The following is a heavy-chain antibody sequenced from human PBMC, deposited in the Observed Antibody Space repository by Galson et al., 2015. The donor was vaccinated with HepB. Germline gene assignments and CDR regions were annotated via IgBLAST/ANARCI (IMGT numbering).Heavy chain of an antibody. CDR3: ASAVRQLLWREGDAFDL. D-gene: IGHD2-2*01. CDR1: GGTFSSDA. J-gene: IGHJ3*01. Sequence: SVKVSCKASGGTFSSDAISWVRQAPGRGLEWMGWIIPIFGTANYAQKFQGRVTITADESTSTTYMELSSLRSEDTAVYYCASAVRQLLWREGDAFDLWGQGTMVTVSS. V-gene: IGHV1-69*13. CDR2: IIPIFGTA.